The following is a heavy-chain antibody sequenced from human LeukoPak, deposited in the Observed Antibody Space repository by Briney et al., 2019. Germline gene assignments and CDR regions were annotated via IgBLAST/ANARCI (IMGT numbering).Heavy chain of an antibody. V-gene: IGHV4-39*07. CDR2: IYYRGST. CDR1: GASMSSSTSY. Sequence: PSETLSLTCTVSGASMSSSTSYWGWIRQPPGMGLEWIGSIYYRGSTDYNPSLKSRVTISVDTSKNQLSLKLRSVTAADTAVYYCARVTGYMIEDYFDYWGQGTLVTVSS. CDR3: ARVTGYMIEDYFDY. J-gene: IGHJ4*02. D-gene: IGHD3-22*01.